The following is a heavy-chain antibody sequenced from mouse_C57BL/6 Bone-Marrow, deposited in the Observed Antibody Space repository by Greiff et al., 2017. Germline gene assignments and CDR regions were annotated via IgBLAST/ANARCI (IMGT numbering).Heavy chain of an antibody. J-gene: IGHJ2*01. CDR3: ARTVVVDYFDY. D-gene: IGHD1-1*01. CDR2: INPNDGTT. Sequence: LVESGPELVKPGASVKISCKASGYSFTDYNMNWVKQSNGKSLEWIGVINPNDGTTSYNQKFKGKATLTVDQSSSTAYMQRNSLTSEDSAVYYCARTVVVDYFDYWGQGTTLTVSS. V-gene: IGHV1-39*01. CDR1: GYSFTDYN.